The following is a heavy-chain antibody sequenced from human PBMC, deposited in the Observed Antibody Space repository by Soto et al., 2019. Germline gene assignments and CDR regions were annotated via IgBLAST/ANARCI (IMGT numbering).Heavy chain of an antibody. CDR2: IDPSDSYT. J-gene: IGHJ3*01. Sequence: PGESLKISCKGSGYSFTSYWISWVRQMPGKGLEWMGRIDPSDSYTNYSPSFQGHVTISADKSISTAYLQWSSLKASDTAMYYCARPAGIAVAGYDAFDLWGQGTMVTVSS. CDR1: GYSFTSYW. CDR3: ARPAGIAVAGYDAFDL. V-gene: IGHV5-10-1*01. D-gene: IGHD6-19*01.